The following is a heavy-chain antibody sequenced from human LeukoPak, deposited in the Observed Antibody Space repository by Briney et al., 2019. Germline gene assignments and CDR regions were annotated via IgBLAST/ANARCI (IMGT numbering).Heavy chain of an antibody. CDR3: ARDLVLEDYYDSSGSDYDY. D-gene: IGHD3-22*01. CDR1: GFTFSSYS. V-gene: IGHV3-21*01. J-gene: IGHJ4*02. Sequence: GGSLRLSCAASGFTFSSYSMNWVRQAPGKGLEWVSSISSSSSYIYYADSVKGRFTISRDNAKNSLYLQMNSLRAEDTAVYYCARDLVLEDYYDSSGSDYDYWGQGTLVTVSS. CDR2: ISSSSSYI.